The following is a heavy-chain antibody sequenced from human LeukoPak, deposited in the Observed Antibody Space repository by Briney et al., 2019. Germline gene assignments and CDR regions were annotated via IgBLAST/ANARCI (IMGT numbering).Heavy chain of an antibody. V-gene: IGHV3-7*04. D-gene: IGHD6-13*01. CDR2: MSQYGGRQ. J-gene: IGHJ4*02. CDR3: ARDWGPITAAGNFDY. CDR1: GFTFSSYW. Sequence: GGSLRLSCVGSGFTFSSYWMSWVRQVPGKGQEWVASMSQYGGRQHYADSAKGRFTISRDNAKNSLYLQMNSLRAEDTAVYYCARDWGPITAAGNFDYWGQGTLVTVSS.